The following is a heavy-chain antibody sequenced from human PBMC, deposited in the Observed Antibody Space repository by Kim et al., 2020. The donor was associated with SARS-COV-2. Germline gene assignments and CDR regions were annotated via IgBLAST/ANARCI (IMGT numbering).Heavy chain of an antibody. J-gene: IGHJ5*02. V-gene: IGHV4-34*10. Sequence: SETLSLTCAVFGGSFSRFRWSWIRQPPGRGLEWIGEIDHSGSALYNPSLKSRVTMSVDTAKSQFSLKLTSVTAADTAVYYCARYAYTSSSGWFDPWGQGILVTVSS. CDR3: ARYAYTSSSGWFDP. D-gene: IGHD6-6*01. CDR2: IDHSGSA. CDR1: GGSFSRFR.